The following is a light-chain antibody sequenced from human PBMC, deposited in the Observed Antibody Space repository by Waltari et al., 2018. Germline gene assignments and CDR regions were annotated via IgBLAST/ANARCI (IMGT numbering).Light chain of an antibody. V-gene: IGKV3-15*01. J-gene: IGKJ2*01. Sequence: EIVLTQSPAPLSVSPGQRATLSCRASQRISSNLVWYQQKPGQAPRLLIYGASTRAPNIPFRFSGSGSGTEFTLTISSLQSEDFAIYYCQQYNNWPFTFGQGTKLEIK. CDR2: GAS. CDR1: QRISSN. CDR3: QQYNNWPFT.